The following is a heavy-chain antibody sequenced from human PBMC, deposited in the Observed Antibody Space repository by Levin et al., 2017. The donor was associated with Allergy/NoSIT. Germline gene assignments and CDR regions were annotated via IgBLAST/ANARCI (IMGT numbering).Heavy chain of an antibody. CDR2: IYYSGST. CDR1: GGSISSYY. CDR3: ARVSPDYGDNDYFDY. J-gene: IGHJ4*02. Sequence: SETLSLTCTVSGGSISSYYWSWIRQPPGKGLEWIGYIYYSGSTNYNPSLKSRVTISVDTSKNQFSLKLSSVTAADTAVYYCARVSPDYGDNDYFDYWGQGTLVTVSS. D-gene: IGHD4-17*01. V-gene: IGHV4-59*01.